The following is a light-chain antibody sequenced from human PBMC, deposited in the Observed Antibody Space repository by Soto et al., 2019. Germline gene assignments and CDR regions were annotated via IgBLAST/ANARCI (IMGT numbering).Light chain of an antibody. CDR3: VAWDDTLDAQV. CDR2: RNN. Sequence: QSVLTQSPSASGTPGQRVTISCSGSRSNIGRNFAYWYQHVPGTAPRLLIQRNNERPSGVPDRFSGSKSGTSVSLAISGRRSDDEATYYCVAWDDTLDAQVFGGGTQLTVL. CDR1: RSNIGRNF. J-gene: IGLJ3*02. V-gene: IGLV1-47*01.